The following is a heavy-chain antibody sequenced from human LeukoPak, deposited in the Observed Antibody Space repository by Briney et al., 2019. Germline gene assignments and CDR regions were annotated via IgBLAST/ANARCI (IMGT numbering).Heavy chain of an antibody. J-gene: IGHJ3*02. Sequence: SETLSLTCTVSGGSISNYYWIWMRQPPGKGLEWIGSLYNSGNTNYNPSLKSRLTISVDMSKNEVSLKLSSVTAADTAVYYCARGVTSPLDAFDIWGQGTTVTVSS. CDR3: ARGVTSPLDAFDI. CDR2: LYNSGNT. D-gene: IGHD1-26*01. CDR1: GGSISNYY. V-gene: IGHV4-59*01.